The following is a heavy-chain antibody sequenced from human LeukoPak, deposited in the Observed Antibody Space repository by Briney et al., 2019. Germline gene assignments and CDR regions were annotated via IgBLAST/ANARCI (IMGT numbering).Heavy chain of an antibody. CDR2: ISSSSSYI. Sequence: PGGSLRLSCAASGFTFSSYSMNWVRQAPGKGLEWVSSISSSSSYIYYADSVKGRFTISRDNAKNSLYLQMNSLRGEDTAVNYCARARRDGYNTPPDYWGQGTLVTVSS. CDR1: GFTFSSYS. V-gene: IGHV3-21*01. J-gene: IGHJ4*02. CDR3: ARARRDGYNTPPDY. D-gene: IGHD5-24*01.